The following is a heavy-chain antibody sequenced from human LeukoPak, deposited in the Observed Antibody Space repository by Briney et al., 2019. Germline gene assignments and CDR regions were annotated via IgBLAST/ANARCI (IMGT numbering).Heavy chain of an antibody. Sequence: GESLRLSCAASGFTFSKYWMLWVRQAPGKGLESVPRINTDGTVTTYADSVKGRFTVSRDNADNTLFLQMNSVRDEDTAVYYCATKQWLAPPPDSWGQGTPVTVSS. CDR1: GFTFSKYW. V-gene: IGHV3-74*01. D-gene: IGHD6-19*01. CDR2: INTDGTVT. CDR3: ATKQWLAPPPDS. J-gene: IGHJ4*02.